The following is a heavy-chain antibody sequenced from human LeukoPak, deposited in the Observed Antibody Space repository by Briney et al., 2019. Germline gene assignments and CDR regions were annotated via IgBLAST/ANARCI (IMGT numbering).Heavy chain of an antibody. CDR2: IRYDGSNK. CDR3: AKDSSGQLPFNWFDP. V-gene: IGHV3-30*02. Sequence: GGSLRLSCAASGFTFSSYAMHWVRQAPGKGLEWVAFIRYDGSNKYYADSVKGRFTISRDNSKNTLYLQMNSLRTEDTAVYYCAKDSSGQLPFNWFDPWGQGTLVTVSS. J-gene: IGHJ5*02. D-gene: IGHD2-2*01. CDR1: GFTFSSYA.